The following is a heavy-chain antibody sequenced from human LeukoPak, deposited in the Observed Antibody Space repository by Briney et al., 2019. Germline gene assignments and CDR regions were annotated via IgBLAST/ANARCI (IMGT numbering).Heavy chain of an antibody. CDR1: GYAISSGYY. Sequence: PSETLSLTCTVSGYAISSGYYWGWIRQPPGKGLEWIGTIFHSGSTYYSPSFKSRVTISVDTSKNQFSLKLRSVTAADTAVYYCARETDKYSSSWYGWGQGTLVTVSS. CDR3: ARETDKYSSSWYG. CDR2: IFHSGST. D-gene: IGHD6-13*01. V-gene: IGHV4-38-2*02. J-gene: IGHJ4*02.